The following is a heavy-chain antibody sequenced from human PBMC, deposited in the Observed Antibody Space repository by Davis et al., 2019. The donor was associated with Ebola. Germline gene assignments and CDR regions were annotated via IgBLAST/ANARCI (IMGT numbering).Heavy chain of an antibody. J-gene: IGHJ6*02. CDR3: ASWGYCSSTSCRNYYYYGMDV. CDR2: IIPILGIA. V-gene: IGHV1-69*04. Sequence: AASVKVSCKASGGTFSSYAISWVRQAPGQGLEWMGRIIPILGIANYAQKFQGRVTITADKSTSTAYMELSSLRSEDTAVYYCASWGYCSSTSCRNYYYYGMDVWGQGTTVTVSS. D-gene: IGHD2-2*01. CDR1: GGTFSSYA.